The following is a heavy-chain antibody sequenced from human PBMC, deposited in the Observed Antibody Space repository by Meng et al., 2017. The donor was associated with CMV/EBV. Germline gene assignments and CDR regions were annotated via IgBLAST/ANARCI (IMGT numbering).Heavy chain of an antibody. CDR3: ARGGNWFDP. V-gene: IGHV4-34*01. CDR1: GGSSGCYC. CDR2: INHSGST. J-gene: IGHJ5*02. Sequence: GPVLWWAGGLLNPSAPPSLACACYGGSSGCYCWSWIRQPPWKGLEWIGEINHSGSTNYNPSLKCRVPISVDTSKNQFSLKLSSVTAADTAVYYCARGGNWFDPWGQGTLVTVSS.